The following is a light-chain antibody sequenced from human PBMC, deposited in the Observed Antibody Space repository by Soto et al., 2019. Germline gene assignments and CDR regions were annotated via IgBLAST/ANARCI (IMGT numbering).Light chain of an antibody. CDR2: GAS. J-gene: IGKJ5*01. Sequence: EIVMTQSPATVSVSPGERATLSCRASQSVSSNLAWYQQKPGQAPRLLIYGASTRATGIPGRFSGSGSGTEFTLTISSLQSEDFAVYYCQQYNKWPPITFGQGTRLEIK. CDR3: QQYNKWPPIT. CDR1: QSVSSN. V-gene: IGKV3-15*01.